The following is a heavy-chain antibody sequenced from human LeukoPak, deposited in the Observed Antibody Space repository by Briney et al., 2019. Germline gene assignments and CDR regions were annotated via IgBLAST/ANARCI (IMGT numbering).Heavy chain of an antibody. CDR3: ARDWGAYYHFFDY. V-gene: IGHV3-7*01. D-gene: IGHD3-22*01. J-gene: IGHJ4*02. CDR2: IKPDGSER. CDR1: GFTFSSYA. Sequence: GRSLRLSCAASGFTFSSYAMHWVRQAPGKGLEWVGNIKPDGSERNYVDSVKGRFTISRDNAKKSLYLQMSSLRAEDTAVYYCARDWGAYYHFFDYWGQGTLVTVSS.